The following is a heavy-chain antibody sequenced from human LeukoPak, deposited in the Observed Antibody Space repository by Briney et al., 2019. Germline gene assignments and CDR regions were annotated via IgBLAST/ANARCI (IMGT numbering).Heavy chain of an antibody. CDR3: ALAAAGLNYFDP. V-gene: IGHV1-2*02. Sequence: ASVKVSCKASGYTFTGYYMHWVRRAPGQGLEWMGWINPNSGSTNYAQKFQGRVTMTRDTSISTAYMDLSRLRSDDTAVYYCALAAAGLNYFDPWGQGTLVTVSS. CDR2: INPNSGST. D-gene: IGHD6-13*01. J-gene: IGHJ5*02. CDR1: GYTFTGYY.